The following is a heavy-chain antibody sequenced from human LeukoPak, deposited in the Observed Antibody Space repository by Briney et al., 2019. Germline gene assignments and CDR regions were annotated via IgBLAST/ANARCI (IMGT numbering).Heavy chain of an antibody. J-gene: IGHJ5*02. Sequence: PSETLSLTCTVSGVSISSGDYYWSWIRQPPGKGLEWIGYMYYRGSTYYNPSLKSRLTISLDSSKNQFSLKLSSVTAADTAVYYCARPYYYDSRIDPWGQGTLVTVSS. CDR1: GVSISSGDYY. CDR2: MYYRGST. CDR3: ARPYYYDSRIDP. V-gene: IGHV4-30-4*01. D-gene: IGHD3-22*01.